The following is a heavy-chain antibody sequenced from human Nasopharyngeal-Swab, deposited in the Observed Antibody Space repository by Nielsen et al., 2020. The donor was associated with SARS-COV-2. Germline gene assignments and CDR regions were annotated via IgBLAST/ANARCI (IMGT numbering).Heavy chain of an antibody. CDR1: DWSFSGYY. D-gene: IGHD6-13*01. Sequence: SETLSLTCAVYDWSFSGYYWSWIRQPPAKGLEWIGEINHSGSTNYNPSLKSRVTISVDTSKNQFSLKLSPVTAADTAVYYCARAVRGSSWYLTPNWYFDLWGRGTLVTVSS. J-gene: IGHJ2*01. V-gene: IGHV4-34*01. CDR2: INHSGST. CDR3: ARAVRGSSWYLTPNWYFDL.